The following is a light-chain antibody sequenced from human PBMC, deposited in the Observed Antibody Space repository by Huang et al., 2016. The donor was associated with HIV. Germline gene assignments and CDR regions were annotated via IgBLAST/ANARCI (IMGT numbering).Light chain of an antibody. J-gene: IGKJ2*01. CDR1: QGIGNS. CDR2: ETF. CDR3: QQYHEWPRT. Sequence: ERVLTQSPGTLSVSTGERDTLSCRTSQGIGNSLAWYQLKPGQAPRLLIYETFIRASDIPDRLSGGGSEIDFTLTISGLQSEDSAVYYCQQYHEWPRTFGQGTKVEIK. V-gene: IGKV3-15*01.